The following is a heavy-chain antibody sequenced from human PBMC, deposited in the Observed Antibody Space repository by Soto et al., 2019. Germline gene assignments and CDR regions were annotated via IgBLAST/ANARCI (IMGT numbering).Heavy chain of an antibody. CDR2: MKATDGTK. D-gene: IGHD6-13*01. CDR3: SNPAGPLAFDY. V-gene: IGHV3-23*01. Sequence: EVQLLESGGGLVQPGGSLRLSCAASGFNFNILALTWVRQAPGKGLEWVSTMKATDGTKYYADSVKGRFTISRDSSTNTMYLQINSMRVEDTAVYYCSNPAGPLAFDYWGQGTLVTVSS. J-gene: IGHJ4*02. CDR1: GFNFNILA.